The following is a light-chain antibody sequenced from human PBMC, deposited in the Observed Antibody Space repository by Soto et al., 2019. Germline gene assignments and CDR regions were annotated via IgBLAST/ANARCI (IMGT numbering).Light chain of an antibody. Sequence: EVVLTQSPATLSLSPGERATLSCRASENIGNYLAWYQQKLGQAPKLLIYDASHRAIGIPGRFSGDGSGTDFLLAISGLVCEDFAVYYCQWRSDWPPRLTFGGGTNVEIK. J-gene: IGKJ4*01. CDR2: DAS. CDR1: ENIGNY. V-gene: IGKV3-11*01. CDR3: QWRSDWPPRLT.